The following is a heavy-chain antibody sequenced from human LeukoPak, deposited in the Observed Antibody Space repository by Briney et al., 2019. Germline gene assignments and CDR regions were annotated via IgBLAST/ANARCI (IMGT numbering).Heavy chain of an antibody. CDR1: GGSISNSSYY. D-gene: IGHD5-24*01. CDR3: ARHGRMGTINPSY. Sequence: SETLSLTCTVSGGSISNSSYYWGWIRQPPGKGLEWIGSMYYSGSTYYNPSLKSQATISVDTSKNQFSLKLSSVTAADTAVYYCARHGRMGTINPSYWGQGTLVTVSS. J-gene: IGHJ4*02. V-gene: IGHV4-39*01. CDR2: MYYSGST.